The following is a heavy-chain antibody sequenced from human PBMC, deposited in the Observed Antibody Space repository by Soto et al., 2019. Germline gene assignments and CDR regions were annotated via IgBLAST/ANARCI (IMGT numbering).Heavy chain of an antibody. CDR3: ATRDSSRFY. V-gene: IGHV4-34*01. J-gene: IGHJ4*02. CDR1: GGYFRDYY. CDR2: INHSGST. Sequence: SETQPLTYAVYGGYFRDYYWNWIRQPPGKGLEWIGEINHSGSTNYNPSLKSRVTISLDTSKNQFSLKLSSVTVADKAVYYCATRDSSRFYWGQGTLVTVSS. D-gene: IGHD6-13*01.